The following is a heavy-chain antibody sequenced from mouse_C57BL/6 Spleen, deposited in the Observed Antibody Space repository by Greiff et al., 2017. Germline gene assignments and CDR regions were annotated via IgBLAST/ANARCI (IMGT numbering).Heavy chain of an antibody. V-gene: IGHV1-26*01. J-gene: IGHJ3*01. Sequence: VQLQQSGPELVKPGASVKISCKASGYTFTDYYMNWVKQSHGKSLEWIGDINPNNGGTSYNQKFKGKATLTVDKSSSTAYMELRSLTSEDSAVYYCARRYYGSSYVAWFAYWGQGTLVTVSA. D-gene: IGHD1-1*01. CDR1: GYTFTDYY. CDR3: ARRYYGSSYVAWFAY. CDR2: INPNNGGT.